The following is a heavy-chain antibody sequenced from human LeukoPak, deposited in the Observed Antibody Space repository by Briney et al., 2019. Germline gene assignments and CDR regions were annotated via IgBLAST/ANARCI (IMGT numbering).Heavy chain of an antibody. J-gene: IGHJ4*02. CDR2: IYYSGST. CDR3: ARGRRYSSSWYSGGYYFDY. Sequence: SETLSLTCTVAGGSISSSSYYWGWIRQPPGKGLEWIGSIYYSGSTYYNPSLKSRVTISVDTSKNQFSLKLSSVTAADTAVYYCARGRRYSSSWYSGGYYFDYWGQGTLVNVSS. CDR1: GGSISSSSYY. V-gene: IGHV4-39*07. D-gene: IGHD6-13*01.